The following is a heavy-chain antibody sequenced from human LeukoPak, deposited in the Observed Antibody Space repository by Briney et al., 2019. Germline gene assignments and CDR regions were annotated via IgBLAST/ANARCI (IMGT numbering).Heavy chain of an antibody. CDR1: GGSISSSSYY. J-gene: IGHJ4*02. Sequence: SETLSLTCTVSGGSISSSSYYWGWIRQPPGKGLEWIGSIYYSGSTYYNPSLKSRVTISVDTSKNELSLKLSSVTAADTAVYYCARHQASAMTTVTHYFDYWGQGTLVTVSS. V-gene: IGHV4-39*01. CDR2: IYYSGST. CDR3: ARHQASAMTTVTHYFDY. D-gene: IGHD4-17*01.